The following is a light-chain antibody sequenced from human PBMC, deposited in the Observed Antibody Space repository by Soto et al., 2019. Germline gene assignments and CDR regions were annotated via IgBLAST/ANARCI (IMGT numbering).Light chain of an antibody. CDR3: QSYDLSLSAYV. Sequence: QSVLTQPLSVSGAPGQRVTISCTGSSSNIGAGHDVHWYQQFPGTAPQLLIFGNNNRPSGVPDRFSGSKSGSSASLAITGLQAEDEADFYCQSYDLSLSAYVFGTGTKVTVL. V-gene: IGLV1-40*01. CDR2: GNN. J-gene: IGLJ1*01. CDR1: SSNIGAGHD.